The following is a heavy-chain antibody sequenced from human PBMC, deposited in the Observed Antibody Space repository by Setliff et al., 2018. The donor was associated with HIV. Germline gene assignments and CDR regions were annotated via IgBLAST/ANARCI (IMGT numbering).Heavy chain of an antibody. CDR2: IYHSGST. Sequence: PSETLSLTCAVSGYSISSGYYWGRIRQPPGKGLEWIGTIYHSGSTYYNPSLKSRLTISVDTSKNQFSLKLNSVTAADTAVYYCARVRGSSGWYVSDYWGQGTLVTVSS. V-gene: IGHV4-38-2*01. CDR3: ARVRGSSGWYVSDY. J-gene: IGHJ4*02. CDR1: GYSISSGYY. D-gene: IGHD6-19*01.